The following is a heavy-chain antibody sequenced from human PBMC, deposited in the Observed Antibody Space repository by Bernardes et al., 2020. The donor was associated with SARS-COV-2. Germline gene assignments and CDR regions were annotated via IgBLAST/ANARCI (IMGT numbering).Heavy chain of an antibody. CDR1: GFTFSSYA. Sequence: GWSLRLSCAASGFTFSSYALSWVRQAPGKGLEWVSAISGSGGSTYYADSVKGRFTISRDNSKNTLYLQMNSLRAEDTAVYYCAKEEFGDCSSTSCYAAWFDPWGQGTLVTVSS. J-gene: IGHJ5*02. V-gene: IGHV3-23*01. CDR3: AKEEFGDCSSTSCYAAWFDP. CDR2: ISGSGGST. D-gene: IGHD2-2*01.